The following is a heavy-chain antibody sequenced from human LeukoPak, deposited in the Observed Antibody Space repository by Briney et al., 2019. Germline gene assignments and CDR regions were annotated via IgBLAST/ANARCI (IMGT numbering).Heavy chain of an antibody. CDR1: GYSFIRNW. Sequence: GESLKISCKGSGYSFIRNWIGWVRQMSGKGLEWMAIIYPGDSDTRYSPSFQGQVTISADKSISTAYLQWSSLTASDTAMYYCARLGTSATYFDFWGQGTLVTVSS. V-gene: IGHV5-51*01. D-gene: IGHD2-15*01. CDR2: IYPGDSDT. J-gene: IGHJ4*02. CDR3: ARLGTSATYFDF.